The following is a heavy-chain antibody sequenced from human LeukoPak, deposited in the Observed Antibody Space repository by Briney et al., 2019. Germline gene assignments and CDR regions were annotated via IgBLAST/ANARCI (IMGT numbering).Heavy chain of an antibody. CDR2: ISGSGGST. J-gene: IGHJ4*02. V-gene: IGHV3-23*01. D-gene: IGHD2-15*01. Sequence: GGSLRLSCAASGFTFSSYAMSWVRQAPGKWLEWVSAISGSGGSTYYADSVKGRFTISRDNSKNTLYLQMNSLRAEDTAVYYCARIVVVVAALDYWGQGTLVTVSS. CDR3: ARIVVVVAALDY. CDR1: GFTFSSYA.